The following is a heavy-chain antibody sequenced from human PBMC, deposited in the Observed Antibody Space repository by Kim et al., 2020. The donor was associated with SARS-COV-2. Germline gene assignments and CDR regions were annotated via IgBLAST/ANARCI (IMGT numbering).Heavy chain of an antibody. D-gene: IGHD1-1*01. V-gene: IGHV4-34*01. J-gene: IGHJ4*02. Sequence: GGTNYNQSLKSRVTISVDASKNQFSLKLSSVTAADTGVYYCARGWDNLDYWGQGTLVTVSS. CDR3: ARGWDNLDY. CDR2: GGT.